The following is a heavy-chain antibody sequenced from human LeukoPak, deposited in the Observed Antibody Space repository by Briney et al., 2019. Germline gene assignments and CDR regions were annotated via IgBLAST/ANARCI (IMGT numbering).Heavy chain of an antibody. CDR2: INHSGST. J-gene: IGHJ4*02. V-gene: IGHV4-34*01. CDR3: AGRSFWSGYYYGNFDY. D-gene: IGHD3-3*01. CDR1: GGSFSGYY. Sequence: SETLSLTCAVYGGSFSGYYWSWIRQPPGKGLEWIGEINHSGSTNYNPSLKSRVTISVDTSKNQFSLKLSSVTAADTAVYYCAGRSFWSGYYYGNFDYWGQGTLVTVSS.